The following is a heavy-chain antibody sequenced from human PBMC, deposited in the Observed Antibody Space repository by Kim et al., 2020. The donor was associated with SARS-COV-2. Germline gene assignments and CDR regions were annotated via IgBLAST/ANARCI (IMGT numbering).Heavy chain of an antibody. CDR2: ISAYNGNT. V-gene: IGHV1-18*01. J-gene: IGHJ5*02. CDR1: GYTFTSYG. CDR3: ARVRGVVVVPAPTWFDP. D-gene: IGHD2-2*01. Sequence: ASVKVSCKASGYTFTSYGISWVRQAPGQGLEWMGWISAYNGNTNYAQKIQDRVTMTTATSTSTAYMELRSLRSDDTAVYYCARVRGVVVVPAPTWFDPCGQGTLVTFSS.